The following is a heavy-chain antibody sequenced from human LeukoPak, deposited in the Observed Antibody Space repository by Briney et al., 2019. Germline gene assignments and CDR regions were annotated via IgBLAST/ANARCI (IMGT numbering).Heavy chain of an antibody. Sequence: PSQTLSLTCAVSGGSISSGGYSWSWIRQPPGKGLEWIGYIYHSGSTYYNPSLKSRVTISVDRSKNQFSLKLSSVTAADTAVYYCARVNRVNRGSSSLDYWGQGTLVTVSS. CDR3: ARVNRVNRGSSSLDY. V-gene: IGHV4-30-2*01. D-gene: IGHD6-6*01. CDR2: IYHSGST. CDR1: GGSISSGGYS. J-gene: IGHJ4*02.